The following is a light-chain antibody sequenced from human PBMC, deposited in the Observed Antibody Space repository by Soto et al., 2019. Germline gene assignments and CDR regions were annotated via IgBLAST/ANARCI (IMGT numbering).Light chain of an antibody. Sequence: QSVLTQPASVSGSPGQSITISCTGTSSDVGGYNYVSWYQQHPGKAPKLMIYEVSNRPSGVSNRFSGSKSGNTASLTISGLXAEDEAAYYCSSYTSSSTPYVFGTGTKVTLL. J-gene: IGLJ1*01. V-gene: IGLV2-14*01. CDR2: EVS. CDR3: SSYTSSSTPYV. CDR1: SSDVGGYNY.